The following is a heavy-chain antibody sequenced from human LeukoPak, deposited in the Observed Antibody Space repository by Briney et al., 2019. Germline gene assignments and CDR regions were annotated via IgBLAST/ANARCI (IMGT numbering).Heavy chain of an antibody. CDR2: ISSSSSYI. V-gene: IGHV3-21*01. CDR1: GFTFSSYS. Sequence: PGGSLRLSCAASGFTFSSYSMNWVRQAPGKGLEWVSSISSSSSYIYYADSVKGRFTISRDNAKNSLYLQMNSLRAEDTAVYYCARLAVVAATARYYYGMDVWGKGTTVTVSS. CDR3: ARLAVVAATARYYYGMDV. J-gene: IGHJ6*04. D-gene: IGHD2-15*01.